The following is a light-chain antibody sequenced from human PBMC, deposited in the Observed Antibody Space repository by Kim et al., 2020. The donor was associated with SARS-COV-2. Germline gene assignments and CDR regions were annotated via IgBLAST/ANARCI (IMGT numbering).Light chain of an antibody. CDR3: QHYGTSPLT. Sequence: VSPGERATPSCRASQSVSRYLAWYQQKPGQAPRLLIYGASNRATGIPDRFSGSGSGTDFTLTISRLEPEDFAVYYCQHYGTSPLTFGPGTKVDIK. CDR2: GAS. CDR1: QSVSRY. J-gene: IGKJ3*01. V-gene: IGKV3-20*01.